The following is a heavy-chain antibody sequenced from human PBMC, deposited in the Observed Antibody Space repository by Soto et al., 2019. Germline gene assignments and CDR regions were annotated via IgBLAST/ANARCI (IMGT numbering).Heavy chain of an antibody. CDR3: ANFYGSGSYSPYYYYGMDV. Sequence: EVQLLESGGGLVQPGGSLRLSCAASGFTFSSYAMSWVRQAPGKGLEWVSAISGSGGSTYYADSVKGRFTISRDNSKNTLYLQMNSLRAEDTAVYYCANFYGSGSYSPYYYYGMDVWGQGTTVTVSS. D-gene: IGHD3-10*01. CDR2: ISGSGGST. V-gene: IGHV3-23*01. J-gene: IGHJ6*02. CDR1: GFTFSSYA.